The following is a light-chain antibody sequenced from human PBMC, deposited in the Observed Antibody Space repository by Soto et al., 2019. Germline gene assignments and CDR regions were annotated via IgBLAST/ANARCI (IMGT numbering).Light chain of an antibody. V-gene: IGKV1-39*01. J-gene: IGKJ4*01. Sequence: DIQMTQSPSSLSASAGDRVTITCRASQSIASHLNWYQQKPGKAPKLLIYTASSLQSGVPSRFSGSGSGTDFTLTISSLQPEDFATYSCQHSHSTPLTFGGGTKVDI. CDR1: QSIASH. CDR2: TAS. CDR3: QHSHSTPLT.